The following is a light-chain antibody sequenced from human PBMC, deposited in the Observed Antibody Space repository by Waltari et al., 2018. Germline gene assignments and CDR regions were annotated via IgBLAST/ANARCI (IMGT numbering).Light chain of an antibody. Sequence: QSVLTQPPSASGTPGQRVTISCLGSSSNVEGNAVSWFQQLPGQAPKLLIYINDQRPSGGPDRVSGAESGTSASLAISGLQSEDEAVYYWAAWDDILNVWLFGGGTKVTAL. CDR1: SSNVEGNA. J-gene: IGLJ3*02. V-gene: IGLV1-44*01. CDR2: IND. CDR3: AAWDDILNVWL.